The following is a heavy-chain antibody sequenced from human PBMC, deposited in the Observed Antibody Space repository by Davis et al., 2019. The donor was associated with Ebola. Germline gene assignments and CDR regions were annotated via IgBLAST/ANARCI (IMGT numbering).Heavy chain of an antibody. D-gene: IGHD2-2*01. CDR3: ARGGSTRPNLFFDY. V-gene: IGHV4-31*11. CDR1: GSSISSGYY. Sequence: LRLSCAVSGSSISSGYYWSWIRQHPGKGLEWIGYIYYSGSTYYNPSLKSRVTISVDTSKNQFSLKLSSVTAADTAVYYCARGGSTRPNLFFDYWGQGTLVTVSS. CDR2: IYYSGST. J-gene: IGHJ4*02.